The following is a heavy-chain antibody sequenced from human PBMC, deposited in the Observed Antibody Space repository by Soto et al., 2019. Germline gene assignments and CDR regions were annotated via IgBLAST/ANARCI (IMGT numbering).Heavy chain of an antibody. V-gene: IGHV1-69*01. J-gene: IGHJ4*02. D-gene: IGHD1-26*01. Sequence: QVPLVQSGDEVKKPGSSVKVSCKASGGTFSSYSINWVRQAPGQGLEWMGENIPIFGTANYDQKVQGRVTITADESTSTAYMELSSLRSEDTAVYYCARDGGRHSGGIDYWGQGTLVTVSS. CDR1: GGTFSSYS. CDR3: ARDGGRHSGGIDY. CDR2: NIPIFGTA.